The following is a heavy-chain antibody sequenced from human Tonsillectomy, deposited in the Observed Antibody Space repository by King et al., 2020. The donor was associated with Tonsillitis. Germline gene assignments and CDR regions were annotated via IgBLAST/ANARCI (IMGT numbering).Heavy chain of an antibody. D-gene: IGHD3-10*01. CDR2: INNDGSRT. Sequence: VQLVESGGGLVQPGGSLRLSCAASGFTFSSHWMHWVRQAPGKGLVWVSRINNDGSRTDYADSVKGRFTISRDNAKNTQYLQMNSLRAEDTAVYYCARDGMRGDACDIWGQGTMVTVSS. CDR1: GFTFSSHW. V-gene: IGHV3-74*01. J-gene: IGHJ3*02. CDR3: ARDGMRGDACDI.